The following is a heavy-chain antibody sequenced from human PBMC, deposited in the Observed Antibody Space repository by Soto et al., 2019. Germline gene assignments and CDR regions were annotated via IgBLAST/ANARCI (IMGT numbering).Heavy chain of an antibody. CDR3: ARDSNDYVWVSYRYNPYFDY. CDR1: GYTFTSYG. Sequence: GASVKVSCKASGYTFTSYGISWVRQAPGQGLEWMGWISAYNGNTPYAQKLQGRVTMTTDTSTSTAYMELRSLRSDDTAVYYCARDSNDYVWVSYRYNPYFDYWGHGTLVAESS. CDR2: ISAYNGNT. V-gene: IGHV1-18*04. J-gene: IGHJ4*01. D-gene: IGHD3-16*02.